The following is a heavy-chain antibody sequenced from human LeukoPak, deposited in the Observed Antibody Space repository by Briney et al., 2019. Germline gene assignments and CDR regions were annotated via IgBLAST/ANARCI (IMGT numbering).Heavy chain of an antibody. V-gene: IGHV3-11*01. CDR2: ISSSGSTI. Sequence: GGSLRLSCAASGFTFSDYYMSWIRQAPGKGLEWVSYISSSGSTIYYADSVKGRFTISRDNAKNSLYLQMNSLRAEDTAVYYCARDAAVMITFGGVIVTSYYYYYMDVGGKGTTVTVSS. CDR1: GFTFSDYY. D-gene: IGHD3-16*02. CDR3: ARDAAVMITFGGVIVTSYYYYYMDV. J-gene: IGHJ6*03.